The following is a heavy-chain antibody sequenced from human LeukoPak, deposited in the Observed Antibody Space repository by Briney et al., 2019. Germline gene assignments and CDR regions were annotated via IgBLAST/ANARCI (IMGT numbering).Heavy chain of an antibody. CDR3: ARAISVDKTYYDFWSGRMDV. V-gene: IGHV1-8*01. D-gene: IGHD3-3*01. J-gene: IGHJ6*02. CDR1: GYTFTSYD. Sequence: EASVTVSCKASGYTFTSYDINWVRQATGQGLEWMGWMNPNSGNTGYAQKFQGRVTMTRNTSISTAYMELSSLRSEDTAVYYCARAISVDKTYYDFWSGRMDVWGQGTTVTVSS. CDR2: MNPNSGNT.